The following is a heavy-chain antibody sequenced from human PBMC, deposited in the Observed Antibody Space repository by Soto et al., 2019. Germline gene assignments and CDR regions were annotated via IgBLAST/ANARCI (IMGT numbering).Heavy chain of an antibody. D-gene: IGHD6-19*01. CDR3: XXXSGW. Sequence: EVQLVESGGGLVQPGGSLRLSCEGTFHSYWMWWVRQAPGKGLQWLANIXXXXXXXXXXESVRGRFTISRGNSRNSLXXXXXXXXXXXXXXXXXXXXSGWWGQGMLVTVSS. J-gene: IGHJ4*02. CDR1: TFHSYW. CDR2: IXXXXXXX. V-gene: IGHV3-7*01.